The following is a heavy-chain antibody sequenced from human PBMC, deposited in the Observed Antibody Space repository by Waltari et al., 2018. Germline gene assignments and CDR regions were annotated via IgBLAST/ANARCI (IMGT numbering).Heavy chain of an antibody. J-gene: IGHJ3*02. CDR1: GGSISSYY. CDR2: ISYSGST. Sequence: QVQLQESGPGLVKPAETLSLTCTVSGGSISSYYWSWIRRPRGKGLEWIGYISYSGSTNHNPSLRSGVTRSVDTYKNQFSLKLSSVTAADTAVYYCARGDYGSGSLSAFDIWGQGTMVTVSS. V-gene: IGHV4-59*01. D-gene: IGHD3-10*01. CDR3: ARGDYGSGSLSAFDI.